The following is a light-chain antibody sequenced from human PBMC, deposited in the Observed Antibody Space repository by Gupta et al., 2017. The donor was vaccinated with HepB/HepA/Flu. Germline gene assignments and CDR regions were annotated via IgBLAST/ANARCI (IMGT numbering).Light chain of an antibody. V-gene: IGKV4-1*01. Sequence: EIVMIQSPDSLAVSLGERATISCKSSQTVFATSNKKNFLAWYQQRPGQPPRLVISWSSTRESGVPDRFSGSGSGTDFTLTIGSLQPEDVAVYYCQQYFSSPLTFGGGTKVEIK. CDR1: QTVFATSNKKNF. CDR3: QQYFSSPLT. CDR2: WSS. J-gene: IGKJ4*01.